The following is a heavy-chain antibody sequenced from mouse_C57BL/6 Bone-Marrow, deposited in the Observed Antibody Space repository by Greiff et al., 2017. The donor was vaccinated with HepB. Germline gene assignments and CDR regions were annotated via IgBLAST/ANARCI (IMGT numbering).Heavy chain of an antibody. D-gene: IGHD2-3*01. CDR2: IDPETGGT. CDR3: TRSDDGYYRYWFAY. CDR1: GYTFTDYE. V-gene: IGHV1-15*01. J-gene: IGHJ3*01. Sequence: VKLMESGAELVRPGASVKLSCKASGYTFTDYEMHWVKQTPVHGLEWIGAIDPETGGTAYNQKFKGKAILTADKSSSTAYMELRSLTSEDSAVYYCTRSDDGYYRYWFAYWGQGTLVTVSA.